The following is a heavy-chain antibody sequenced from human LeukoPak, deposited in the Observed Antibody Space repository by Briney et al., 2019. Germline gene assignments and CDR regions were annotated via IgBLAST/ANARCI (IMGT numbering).Heavy chain of an antibody. CDR2: IYNSGST. V-gene: IGHV4-59*01. Sequence: PSETLSLTCTVFDGSISNYFWSWIRQPPGKGLEWIGYIYNSGSTYYNPSLKSRVTISVDTSKNQFSLSPTSVTAADTAVYYCARVSGQLACSDWGQGTLVTVSS. CDR3: ARVSGQLACSD. CDR1: DGSISNYF. D-gene: IGHD6-6*01. J-gene: IGHJ4*02.